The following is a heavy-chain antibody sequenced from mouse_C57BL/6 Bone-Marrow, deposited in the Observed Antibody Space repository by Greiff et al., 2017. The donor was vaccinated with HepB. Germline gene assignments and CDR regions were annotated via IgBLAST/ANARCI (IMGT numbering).Heavy chain of an antibody. J-gene: IGHJ4*01. CDR2: IYPGNGDT. D-gene: IGHD1-1*01. CDR3: ARAITTVVATYYYAMDY. CDR1: GYTFTSYN. V-gene: IGHV1-12*01. Sequence: LQESGAELVRPGASVKMSCKASGYTFTSYNMHWVKQTPRQGLEWIGAIYPGNGDTSYNQKFKGKATLTVDKSSSTAYMQLSSLTSEDSAVYFCARAITTVVATYYYAMDYWGQGTSVTVSS.